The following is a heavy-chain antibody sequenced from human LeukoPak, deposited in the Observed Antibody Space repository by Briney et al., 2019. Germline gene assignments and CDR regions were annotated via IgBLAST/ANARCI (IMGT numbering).Heavy chain of an antibody. J-gene: IGHJ4*02. CDR2: INPSGGST. CDR1: GGTFSSYA. Sequence: ASVKVSCKASGGTFSSYAISWVRQAPGQGLEWMGIINPSGGSTSYAQKFQGRVTMTRDTSTSTVYMELSSLRSEDTAVYYCARDYYDSNGMDYWGQGTLVTVSS. CDR3: ARDYYDSNGMDY. D-gene: IGHD3-22*01. V-gene: IGHV1-46*01.